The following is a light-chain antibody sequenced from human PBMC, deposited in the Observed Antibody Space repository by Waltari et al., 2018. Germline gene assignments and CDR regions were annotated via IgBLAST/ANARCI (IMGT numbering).Light chain of an antibody. CDR2: DTS. J-gene: IGKJ1*01. CDR1: QSVNIY. CDR3: LQRNNWPPT. Sequence: ETVLTQSPATLSSSPGERATLSCRASQSVNIYLTWYQQKPGQAPTLLIYDTSNRATGIPARFSGSGSGTDFTLTISSLEPEDFAVYYCLQRNNWPPTFGQGTKVEIK. V-gene: IGKV3-11*01.